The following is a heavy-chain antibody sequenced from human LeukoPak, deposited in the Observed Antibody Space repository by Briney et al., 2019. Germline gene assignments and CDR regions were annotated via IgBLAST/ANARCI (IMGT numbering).Heavy chain of an antibody. D-gene: IGHD1-26*01. V-gene: IGHV3-48*01. CDR1: GFTFSGYT. CDR2: IRGSSGII. Sequence: GGSLRLSCTASGFTFSGYTMNWVRQTTGKGLEWVSYIRGSSGIIDYADSVKGRFTISRDNAKNSLYLEMNSLRAEDTAIYYCARGTRWEPFDCWGQGTLVTVSS. CDR3: ARGTRWEPFDC. J-gene: IGHJ4*02.